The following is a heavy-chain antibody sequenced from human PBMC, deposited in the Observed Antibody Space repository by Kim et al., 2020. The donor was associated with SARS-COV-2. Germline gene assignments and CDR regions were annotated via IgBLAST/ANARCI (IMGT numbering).Heavy chain of an antibody. V-gene: IGHV4-59*01. CDR3: ARASARGIQLWWELVGDYYYMDV. D-gene: IGHD5-18*01. Sequence: SETLSLTCTVSGGSISSYYWSWIRQPPGKGLEWIGYIYYSGSTNYNPSLKSRVTISVDTSKNQFSLKLSSVTAADTAVYYCARASARGIQLWWELVGDYYYMDVWGKGTTVTVSS. CDR1: GGSISSYY. J-gene: IGHJ6*03. CDR2: IYYSGST.